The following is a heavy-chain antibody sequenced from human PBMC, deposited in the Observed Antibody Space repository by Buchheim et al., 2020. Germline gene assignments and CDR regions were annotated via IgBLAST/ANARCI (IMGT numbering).Heavy chain of an antibody. J-gene: IGHJ3*02. V-gene: IGHV3-30*18. CDR2: ISYDGSNK. CDR3: AKVLYGDYEGAFDI. D-gene: IGHD4-17*01. CDR1: GFTFSSYG. Sequence: QVQLMESGGGVVQPGRSLRLSCAASGFTFSSYGMHWVRQAPGKGLEWVAVISYDGSNKYYADSVKGRFTISRDNSKNTLYLQMNSLRAEDTAVYYCAKVLYGDYEGAFDIWGQGT.